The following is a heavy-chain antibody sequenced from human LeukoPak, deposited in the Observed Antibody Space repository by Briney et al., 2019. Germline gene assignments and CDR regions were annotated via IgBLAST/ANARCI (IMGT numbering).Heavy chain of an antibody. D-gene: IGHD2-15*01. V-gene: IGHV4-59*08. Sequence: TSETLSLTCTVSGGSISSYYWSWIRQPPRKGLEWIGYIYYSGSTNYNPSLKSRVTISVDTSKNQFSLKLSSVTAADTAVYYCARLNQGDCSGGSCYSDYWGQGTLVTVSS. CDR3: ARLNQGDCSGGSCYSDY. CDR1: GGSISSYY. J-gene: IGHJ4*02. CDR2: IYYSGST.